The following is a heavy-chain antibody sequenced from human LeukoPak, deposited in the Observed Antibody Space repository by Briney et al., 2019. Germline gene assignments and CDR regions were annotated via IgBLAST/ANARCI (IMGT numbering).Heavy chain of an antibody. CDR1: GGSLNNYF. D-gene: IGHD2-21*01. J-gene: IGHJ4*02. CDR2: IYYSRST. Sequence: SETMPLTCAVYGGSLNNYFWSWIRQPPGKGLEWIGYIYYSRSTNYNPSLKSRVTISLDTSKNQFSLKLSSVSAADTAMYYCARGRGPGDLDYWGQGTPVTVSS. CDR3: ARGRGPGDLDY. V-gene: IGHV4-59*01.